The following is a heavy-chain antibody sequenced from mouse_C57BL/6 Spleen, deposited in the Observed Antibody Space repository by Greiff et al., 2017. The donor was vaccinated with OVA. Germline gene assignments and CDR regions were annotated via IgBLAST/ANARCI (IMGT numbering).Heavy chain of an antibody. V-gene: IGHV2-2*01. J-gene: IGHJ1*03. CDR2: ICSGGST. D-gene: IGHD2-1*01. CDR3: ASYGNLYWYFDV. CDR1: GFSLTSYG. Sequence: VKLVESGPGLVQPSQCLSITCTVSGFSLTSYGVHWVRQSPGKGLEWLGVICSGGSTDYNAAFISRLSISKDNSKSQVFFKMNSLQADDTAIYYCASYGNLYWYFDVWGTGTTVTVSS.